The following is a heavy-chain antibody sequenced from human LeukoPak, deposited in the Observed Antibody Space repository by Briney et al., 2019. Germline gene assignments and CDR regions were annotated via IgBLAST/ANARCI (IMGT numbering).Heavy chain of an antibody. Sequence: PSETLSLTCTVSSGSISSGGYYWSWIRQHPGKGLEWIGYIYYSGSTYYNPSLKSRVTISVDTSKNQFSLKLSSVTAADTAVYYCARDGYNSRFDIWGQGTMVTVSS. V-gene: IGHV4-31*03. CDR3: ARDGYNSRFDI. CDR1: SGSISSGGYY. D-gene: IGHD5-24*01. J-gene: IGHJ3*02. CDR2: IYYSGST.